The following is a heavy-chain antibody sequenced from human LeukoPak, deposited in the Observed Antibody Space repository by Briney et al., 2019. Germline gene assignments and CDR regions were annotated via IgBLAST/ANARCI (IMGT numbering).Heavy chain of an antibody. CDR2: ISAYNGNT. CDR3: ARDSSSWYYRPIDY. Sequence: ASVKVSCKVSGYTFTSYGISWVRQAPGQGLEWMGWISAYNGNTNYAQKLQGRVTMTTDTSTSTAYMELRSLRSDDTAVYYCARDSSSWYYRPIDYWGQGTLVTVSS. J-gene: IGHJ4*02. D-gene: IGHD6-13*01. CDR1: GYTFTSYG. V-gene: IGHV1-18*01.